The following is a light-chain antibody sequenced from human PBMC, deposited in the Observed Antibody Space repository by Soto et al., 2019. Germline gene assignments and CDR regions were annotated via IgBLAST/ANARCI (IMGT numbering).Light chain of an antibody. V-gene: IGKV1-39*01. J-gene: IGKJ1*01. CDR2: AAS. Sequence: DIQMTQSPSSLSASVGDRVTITCRASQSISRYLNCYQQKPGKAPKLLIYAASSLQGGVPSRFSGSGSGTAFTLTSSSLQPEDFAAYYCQQRYSSPETFGQGTKVEI. CDR3: QQRYSSPET. CDR1: QSISRY.